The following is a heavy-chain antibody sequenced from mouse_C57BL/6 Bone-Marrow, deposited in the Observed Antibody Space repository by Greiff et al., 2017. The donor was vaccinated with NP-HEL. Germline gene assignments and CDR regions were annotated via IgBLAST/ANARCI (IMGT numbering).Heavy chain of an antibody. Sequence: EVKLVESGGDLVKPGGSLKLSCAASGFTFSSYGMSWVRQTPDKRLEWVATISSGGSYTYYPDSVKGRFTISRDNAKNTLYLQMSSLKSEDTAMYYCARHGGDVWGTGTTVTVSS. CDR1: GFTFSSYG. V-gene: IGHV5-6*01. CDR3: ARHGGDV. J-gene: IGHJ1*03. CDR2: ISSGGSYT.